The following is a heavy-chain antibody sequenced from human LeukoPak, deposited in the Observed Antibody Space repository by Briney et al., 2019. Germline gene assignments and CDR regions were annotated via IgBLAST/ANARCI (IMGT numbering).Heavy chain of an antibody. CDR2: IKLDGTAT. D-gene: IGHD3/OR15-3a*01. Sequence: PGGSLRLSCAASGFTFSSNWMDWLRQAPGKGLEWVANIKLDGTATYYVDSVKGRFTISRDNAKNSLYLQMNNLRAEDTAVYYCARGGHWTFDHWGQGILVTVSS. V-gene: IGHV3-7*01. CDR1: GFTFSSNW. J-gene: IGHJ4*02. CDR3: ARGGHWTFDH.